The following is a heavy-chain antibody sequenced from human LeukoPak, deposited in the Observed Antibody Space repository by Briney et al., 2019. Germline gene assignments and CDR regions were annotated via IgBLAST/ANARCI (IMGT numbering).Heavy chain of an antibody. Sequence: PGGSLRLSCAASGFTFSNFAMHWVRQAPGKGLEWVSGISWNSGSIGYADSVKGRFTISRDNAKNSLYLQMNSLRAEDTALYYCAKDNLRTYGSGSYRYWGQGTLVTVSS. CDR2: ISWNSGSI. J-gene: IGHJ4*02. CDR1: GFTFSNFA. D-gene: IGHD3-10*01. V-gene: IGHV3-9*01. CDR3: AKDNLRTYGSGSYRY.